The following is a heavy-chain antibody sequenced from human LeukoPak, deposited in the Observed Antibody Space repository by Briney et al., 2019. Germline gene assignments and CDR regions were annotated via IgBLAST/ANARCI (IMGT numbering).Heavy chain of an antibody. J-gene: IGHJ3*02. CDR1: GFTFSSYS. D-gene: IGHD2-15*01. CDR3: ARDAAFSAFNM. V-gene: IGHV3-21*01. Sequence: GGPLRLSCAASGFTFSSYSMNWVRQAPGKGPEWVSSVSSSSTYIYYADSVKGRFTISRDNAKNSLFLQMNSLRAEDTAVYYCARDAAFSAFNMWGQGTMVTVSS. CDR2: VSSSSTYI.